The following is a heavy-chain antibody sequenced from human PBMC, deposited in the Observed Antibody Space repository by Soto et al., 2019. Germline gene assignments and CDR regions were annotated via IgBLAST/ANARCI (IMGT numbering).Heavy chain of an antibody. J-gene: IGHJ6*02. Sequence: QVQLQESGPGLVKPSETLSLTCTVSGGSISSYYWSWIRQPPGKGLEWIGYIYYSGSTNYNPSLKGRVTISVGTSKNQFTLKLSAVSAADTVVYYCARGGSGSAVFYYCYYCGMDVWGHGTTGTVSS. CDR1: GGSISSYY. V-gene: IGHV4-59*01. D-gene: IGHD2-15*01. CDR2: IYYSGST. CDR3: ARGGSGSAVFYYCYYCGMDV.